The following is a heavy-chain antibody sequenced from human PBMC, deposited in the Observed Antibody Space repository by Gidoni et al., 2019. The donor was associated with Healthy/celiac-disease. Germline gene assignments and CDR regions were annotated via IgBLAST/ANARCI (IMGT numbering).Heavy chain of an antibody. D-gene: IGHD3-10*01. CDR2: MKCITDGGTT. Sequence: EVQLVESGGVLVQPGGSLRLACAASGFTVSNARMSWGRQAPGTGLELGGRMKCITDGGTTDYAAPVKARITLSRDDAKNTLYLQMNSLKTEDTAVYYCTTALWFGEWAARIDYWGQGTLVTVSS. J-gene: IGHJ4*02. CDR1: GFTVSNAR. CDR3: TTALWFGEWAARIDY. V-gene: IGHV3-15*01.